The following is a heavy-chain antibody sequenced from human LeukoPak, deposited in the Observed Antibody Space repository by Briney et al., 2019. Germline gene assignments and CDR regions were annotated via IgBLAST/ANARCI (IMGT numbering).Heavy chain of an antibody. CDR2: INPSGGST. CDR1: GYTFTSYY. Sequence: ASVKVSCKASGYTFTSYYMHWVRQAPGQGLEWMGIINPSGGSTSHAQKFQGRVTMTRDTSTSTVYMELSSLRSEDTAVYYCASDPPTIFGVVPSSMDVWGQGTTVTVSS. D-gene: IGHD3-3*01. CDR3: ASDPPTIFGVVPSSMDV. V-gene: IGHV1-46*01. J-gene: IGHJ6*02.